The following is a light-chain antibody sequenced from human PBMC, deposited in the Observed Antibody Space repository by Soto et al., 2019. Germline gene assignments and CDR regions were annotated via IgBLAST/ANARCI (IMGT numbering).Light chain of an antibody. V-gene: IGKV1-5*03. J-gene: IGKJ1*01. CDR3: QQYEIYWT. Sequence: DLQMTQSPSTLSASVGDRVTITCRASQSIGSFLAWYQQKPGKTPKLLIYKASILEGGVPSRFHGSGSGTAITPTFCSLQPDDFSTYFCQQYEIYWTFGQGTMV. CDR2: KAS. CDR1: QSIGSF.